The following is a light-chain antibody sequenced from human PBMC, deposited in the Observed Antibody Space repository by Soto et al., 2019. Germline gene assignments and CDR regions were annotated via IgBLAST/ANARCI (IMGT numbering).Light chain of an antibody. CDR2: DNT. CDR1: SSNIGAGYD. V-gene: IGLV1-40*01. J-gene: IGLJ1*01. Sequence: QSVLTQPPSVSGAPGQRVTISCTGSSSNIGAGYDVHWYQQLPGTAPKLLIYDNTNRPSGVPDRFSGSKSGTSASLAITGLQAEDEADYYCQSYDRSLSGSRVFGTATKVTVL. CDR3: QSYDRSLSGSRV.